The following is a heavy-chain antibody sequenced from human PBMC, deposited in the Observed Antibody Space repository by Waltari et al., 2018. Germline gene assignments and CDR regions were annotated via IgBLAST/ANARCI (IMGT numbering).Heavy chain of an antibody. CDR2: IWYDGSNK. V-gene: IGHV3-33*01. D-gene: IGHD6-19*01. J-gene: IGHJ4*02. CDR3: ARDQRHHEQWLA. Sequence: QVQLVESGGGVVQPGRSLRLSCAASGFTFSSYGMHWVRQAPGKGLEWVAVIWYDGSNKYYADSVKGRFTISRDNSKNTLYLQMNSLRAEDTAVYYCARDQRHHEQWLAWGQGTLVTVSS. CDR1: GFTFSSYG.